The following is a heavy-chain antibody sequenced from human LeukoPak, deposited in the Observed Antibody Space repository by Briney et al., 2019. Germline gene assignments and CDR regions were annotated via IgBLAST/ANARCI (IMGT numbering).Heavy chain of an antibody. V-gene: IGHV3-53*01. D-gene: IGHD3-3*01. Sequence: PGGSLRLSCAASGFTVSSNYMSWVRQAPGKGLEWVSVIYSGGSTYYADSVKGRFTISRDNSKNTLYLQMNSLRAEDTAVYYCAKGSAIYASGGRYYFDYWGQGTLVTVSS. CDR1: GFTVSSNY. CDR2: IYSGGST. CDR3: AKGSAIYASGGRYYFDY. J-gene: IGHJ4*02.